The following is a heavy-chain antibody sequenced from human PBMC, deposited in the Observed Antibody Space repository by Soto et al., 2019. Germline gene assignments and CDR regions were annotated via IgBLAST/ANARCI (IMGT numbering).Heavy chain of an antibody. CDR2: IYYSGST. D-gene: IGHD6-6*01. V-gene: IGHV4-31*03. Sequence: SETLSLTCTVSGGSISSGGYYWSWIRQHPGKGLEWIGYIYYSGSTYYNPSLKSRVTISVDTSKNQFSLKLSSVTAADTAVYYCARDNSYSSSYWLDPWGQGTLVTVSS. CDR1: GGSISSGGYY. CDR3: ARDNSYSSSYWLDP. J-gene: IGHJ5*02.